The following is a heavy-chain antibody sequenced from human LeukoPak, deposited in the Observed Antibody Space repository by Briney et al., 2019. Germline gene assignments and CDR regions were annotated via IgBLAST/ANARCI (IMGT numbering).Heavy chain of an antibody. CDR3: ARGLGYTYGNELFEY. D-gene: IGHD5-18*01. Sequence: GGSLRLSCAAPGISFSDHHMDWARQAPGKGLEWVGRIRKKADSSTTEYAASVKGRFTILRDDSKNSLYLQMNNLKAEDTAVYYCARGLGYTYGNELFEYWGQGTLVTVSP. CDR2: IRKKADSSTT. J-gene: IGHJ4*02. V-gene: IGHV3-72*01. CDR1: GISFSDHH.